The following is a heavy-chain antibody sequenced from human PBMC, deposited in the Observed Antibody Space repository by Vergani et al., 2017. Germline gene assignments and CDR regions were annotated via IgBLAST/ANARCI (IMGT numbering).Heavy chain of an antibody. CDR1: GGSVRTSIGYY. J-gene: IGHJ4*02. V-gene: IGHV4-61*02. Sequence: QVQLQESGPGLVKPSQTLSLSCTVPGGSVRTSIGYYWPWIRQPAGKTLEWIGEIFSSGTTNYNPSVKNRVTMSVDTSKNQFSLKLNSVTAAATAVYYCARGSRAEGGSGPDKWGQGTLVTVSS. CDR2: IFSSGTT. D-gene: IGHD6-13*01. CDR3: ARGSRAEGGSGPDK.